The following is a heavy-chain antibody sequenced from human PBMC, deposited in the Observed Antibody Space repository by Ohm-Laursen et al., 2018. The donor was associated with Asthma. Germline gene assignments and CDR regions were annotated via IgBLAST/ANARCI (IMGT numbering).Heavy chain of an antibody. CDR1: GFTFSDYY. CDR2: ISSSGSTI. Sequence: SLRLSCAASGFTFSDYYMSWIRQAPGKGLEWVSYISSSGSTIYYADSVKGRFIISRDNAKNSLYLQMNSLRAEDTAVYYCARDILDTAMVNNYYYGMDVWGQGTTVTVSS. D-gene: IGHD5-18*01. V-gene: IGHV3-11*01. CDR3: ARDILDTAMVNNYYYGMDV. J-gene: IGHJ6*02.